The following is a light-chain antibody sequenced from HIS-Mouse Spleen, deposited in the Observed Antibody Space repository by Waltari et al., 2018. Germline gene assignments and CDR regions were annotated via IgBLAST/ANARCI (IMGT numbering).Light chain of an antibody. Sequence: EIVLTPSPGTLSWSPGERATLSCRASQSDSSSYLAWYQQKPGQAPRLLIYGASSRATGIPDRFSGSGSGTDFTLTISRLEPEDFAVYYCQQYGSSPTFGQGTKLEIK. J-gene: IGKJ2*01. CDR2: GAS. CDR3: QQYGSSPT. V-gene: IGKV3-20*01. CDR1: QSDSSSY.